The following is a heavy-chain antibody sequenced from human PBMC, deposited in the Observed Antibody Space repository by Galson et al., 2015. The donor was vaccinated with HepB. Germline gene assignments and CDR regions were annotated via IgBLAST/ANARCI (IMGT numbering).Heavy chain of an antibody. Sequence: SVKVSCKASGGTFSSYAISWVRQAPGQGLGWMGGIIPIFGTANYAQKFQGRVTITADESTSTAYMELSSLRSEDTAVYYCATESRDYCSSTSCYRESDYWGQGTLANVSS. V-gene: IGHV1-69*13. D-gene: IGHD2-2*02. CDR1: GGTFSSYA. CDR2: IIPIFGTA. J-gene: IGHJ4*02. CDR3: ATESRDYCSSTSCYRESDY.